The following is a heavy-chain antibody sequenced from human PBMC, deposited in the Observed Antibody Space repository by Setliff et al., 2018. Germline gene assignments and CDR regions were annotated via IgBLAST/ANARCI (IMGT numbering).Heavy chain of an antibody. D-gene: IGHD3-22*01. CDR3: ARDTSSDWAAWFDP. CDR1: GDSISTYY. V-gene: IGHV4-4*07. CDR2: VFVDGST. Sequence: SETLSLTCTVSGDSISTYYWSWIRRPTGKGLEWIGRVFVDGSTNYNPSLKSRVTMSVDTSKNQFSLKLTSVTAADTAIYYCARDTSSDWAAWFDPWSQGILVTVSS. J-gene: IGHJ5*02.